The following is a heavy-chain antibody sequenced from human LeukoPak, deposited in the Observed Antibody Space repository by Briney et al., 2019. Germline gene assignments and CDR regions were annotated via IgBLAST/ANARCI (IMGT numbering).Heavy chain of an antibody. CDR1: GLTFSSHA. CDR3: AKDKSPLWFGELLNFQH. CDR2: ISGSGGST. Sequence: GGSLRLPWAASGLTFSSHAKSWVRQAAGKGLELVAAISGSGGSTYYADSVKGRFTISRDNSKNTLYLQMNSLRAEDTAVYYCAKDKSPLWFGELLNFQHWGQGTLVTVSS. D-gene: IGHD3-10*01. V-gene: IGHV3-23*01. J-gene: IGHJ1*01.